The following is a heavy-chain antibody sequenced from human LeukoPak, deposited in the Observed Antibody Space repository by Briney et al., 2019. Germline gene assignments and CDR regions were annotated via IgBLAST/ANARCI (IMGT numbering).Heavy chain of an antibody. V-gene: IGHV1-18*01. CDR2: ISAYNGNT. Sequence: GASVKVSCKASGYTFTSYGISWVRQAPGQGLEWMGWISAYNGNTNYAQKLQGRVTMTTDTSTSTAYMELRSLRSDDTAVYYCARDSGSYSTGHTPPFDYWGQGTLVTVSS. J-gene: IGHJ4*02. CDR1: GYTFTSYG. D-gene: IGHD1-26*01. CDR3: ARDSGSYSTGHTPPFDY.